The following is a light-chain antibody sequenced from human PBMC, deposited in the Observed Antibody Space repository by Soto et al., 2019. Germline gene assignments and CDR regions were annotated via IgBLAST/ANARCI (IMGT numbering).Light chain of an antibody. Sequence: EIVLTQSPGTLSLSPGEGATLSCRASQGIGDTLAWYQQKPGQTPRLLIYDTSIRATGVPARFSGSGSGTEFTLTISGLQSEDFAIYFCQQYKSWPITFGQGTRLEIK. CDR1: QGIGDT. V-gene: IGKV3-15*01. CDR3: QQYKSWPIT. J-gene: IGKJ5*01. CDR2: DTS.